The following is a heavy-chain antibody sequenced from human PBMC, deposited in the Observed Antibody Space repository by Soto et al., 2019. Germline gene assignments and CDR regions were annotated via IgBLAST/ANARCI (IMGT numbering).Heavy chain of an antibody. CDR3: ARVQPTVTTFDY. D-gene: IGHD4-17*01. CDR2: ISSSSSYI. CDR1: GFTFSSYS. J-gene: IGHJ4*02. V-gene: IGHV3-21*01. Sequence: GGSLRLSCAASGFTFSSYSMNWVRQAPGKGLEWVSSISSSSSYIYYADSVKGRFTISRDNAKNSLYLQMNSLRAEDTAVYYCARVQPTVTTFDYWGQGTQVTVSS.